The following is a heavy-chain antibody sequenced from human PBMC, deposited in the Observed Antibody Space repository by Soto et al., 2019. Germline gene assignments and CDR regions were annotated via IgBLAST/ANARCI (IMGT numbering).Heavy chain of an antibody. CDR2: ISTYNGNR. CDR3: ARGPYYGSGTYYHYFYMDV. CDR1: GYTFTSYG. J-gene: IGHJ6*03. D-gene: IGHD3-10*01. V-gene: IGHV1-18*01. Sequence: QVQLVQSGAEVKKPGASVKVCCKASGYTFTSYGISWVRQAPGQGREWMGWISTYNGNRNYGQKVQGRVNMTTDTSTSTAYMELTSLRSDDTAVYYCARGPYYGSGTYYHYFYMDVWGKGTTVTVSS.